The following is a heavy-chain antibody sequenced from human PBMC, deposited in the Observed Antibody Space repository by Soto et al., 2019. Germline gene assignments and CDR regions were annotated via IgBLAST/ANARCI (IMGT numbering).Heavy chain of an antibody. J-gene: IGHJ6*03. D-gene: IGHD3-10*01. CDR3: ASGITMVRGAPTPYYYYMDV. CDR2: INPSGGST. V-gene: IGHV1-46*03. CDR1: GYTFTSYY. Sequence: GASVKVSCKASGYTFTSYYMHWVRQAPGQGLEWMGIINPSGGSTSYAQKFQGRVTMTRDTSTSTVYMELSSLRSEDTAVYYCASGITMVRGAPTPYYYYMDVWGKGTTVTVSS.